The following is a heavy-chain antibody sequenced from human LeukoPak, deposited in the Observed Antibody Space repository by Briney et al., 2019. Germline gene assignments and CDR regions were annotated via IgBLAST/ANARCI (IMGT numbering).Heavy chain of an antibody. Sequence: PSETLSLTCTVSGGSISSGSYFWSWIRQPAGKGLEWIGRIYTSGSTNYNPSLKSRVTISMDTSKNQFSLKLSSVTAADTAVYYCARSRWLSVLGDYWGQGTLVTVSS. D-gene: IGHD3-22*01. CDR3: ARSRWLSVLGDY. J-gene: IGHJ4*02. CDR2: IYTSGST. V-gene: IGHV4-61*02. CDR1: GGSISSGSYF.